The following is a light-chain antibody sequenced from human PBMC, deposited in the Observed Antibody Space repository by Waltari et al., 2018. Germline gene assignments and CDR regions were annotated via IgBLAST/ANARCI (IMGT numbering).Light chain of an antibody. Sequence: EIVLTQSPATLSLSPGERATLSCRASQSVSSYLAWYQQKPGQAPRLLIYDAFNRATGIPARFSGSWSGTDFTLTISSLEPEDFAVYYCQQRSKWPLTFGPGTKVDIK. CDR1: QSVSSY. J-gene: IGKJ3*01. V-gene: IGKV3-11*01. CDR3: QQRSKWPLT. CDR2: DAF.